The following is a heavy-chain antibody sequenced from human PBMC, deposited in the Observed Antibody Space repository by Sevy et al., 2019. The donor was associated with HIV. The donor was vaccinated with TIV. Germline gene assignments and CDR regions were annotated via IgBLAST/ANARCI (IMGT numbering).Heavy chain of an antibody. CDR1: GYTFTGYY. CDR3: ARTYSDYVYLFDY. D-gene: IGHD4-17*01. CDR2: INPNSGGT. Sequence: ASVKVSCKASGYTFTGYYMHWVRQAPGQGLEWMGWINPNSGGTNYAQKFQGRVTMTRDTSISTAYMELSRLRSDDTAVYYCARTYSDYVYLFDYWGHGTLVTVSS. V-gene: IGHV1-2*02. J-gene: IGHJ4*01.